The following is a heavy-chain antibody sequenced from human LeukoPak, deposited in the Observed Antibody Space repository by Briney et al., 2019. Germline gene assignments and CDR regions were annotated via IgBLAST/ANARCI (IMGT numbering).Heavy chain of an antibody. Sequence: PGGSLRLSCAASGFTFSNYGMHWVRQAPGKGLEWVAFIRYDGSSTYYADSVKGRFTISRDNSRNTLSLQMDSLRAEDTAVYYCAKGGSSYSYSFDNWGQGTLVTVSS. V-gene: IGHV3-30*02. CDR1: GFTFSNYG. CDR2: IRYDGSST. J-gene: IGHJ4*02. CDR3: AKGGSSYSYSFDN. D-gene: IGHD6-13*01.